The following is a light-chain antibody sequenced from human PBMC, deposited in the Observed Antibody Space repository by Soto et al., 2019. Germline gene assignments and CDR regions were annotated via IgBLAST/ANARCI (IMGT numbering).Light chain of an antibody. CDR1: SSDVGGYNY. Sequence: QSVLTQPASVSGSPGQSMTISCTGTSSDVGGYNYVSWYQQHPGKAPKLMIYEVSNRPSGVSNRFSGSKSGNTASLTISGLQAEDEADYYWSSYTSSSTFDVVFGGGTKLTVL. V-gene: IGLV2-14*01. CDR2: EVS. J-gene: IGLJ2*01. CDR3: SSYTSSSTFDVV.